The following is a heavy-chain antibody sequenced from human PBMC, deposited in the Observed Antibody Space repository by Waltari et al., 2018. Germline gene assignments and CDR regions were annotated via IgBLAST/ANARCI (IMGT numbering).Heavy chain of an antibody. Sequence: QVHVVESGGGVVQPGGSLRLSCAASGFPLGNSGMHWGRQAPGKGLEWVAVIQYDGSIKNYADSVKGRFTISRENSKNTLYLEMKSRRAEDTAVYYCAREYSRICFHALDGWGQGTAVTVSS. CDR2: IQYDGSIK. CDR3: AREYSRICFHALDG. J-gene: IGHJ6*02. D-gene: IGHD6-13*01. V-gene: IGHV3-33*05. CDR1: GFPLGNSG.